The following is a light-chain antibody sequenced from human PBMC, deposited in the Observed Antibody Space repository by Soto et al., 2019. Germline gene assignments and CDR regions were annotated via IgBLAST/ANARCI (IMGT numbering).Light chain of an antibody. V-gene: IGLV2-14*01. J-gene: IGLJ3*02. CDR2: EVS. Sequence: QSVLTQPASVSGSPGQSIAISCTGTSSDVGGYNYVSWYQQYPGRVPKLLLYEVSNRPSGVSNRFSVSKSGNTASLTISGLQADDEADYYCSSYTSSSTLVFGGGTKLTVL. CDR3: SSYTSSSTLV. CDR1: SSDVGGYNY.